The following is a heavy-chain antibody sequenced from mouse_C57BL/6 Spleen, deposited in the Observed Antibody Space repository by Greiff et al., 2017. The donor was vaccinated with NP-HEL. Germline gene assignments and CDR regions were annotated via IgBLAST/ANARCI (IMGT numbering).Heavy chain of an antibody. Sequence: QVHVKQSGPELVKPGASVKISCKASGYSFTSYYIHWVKQRPGQGLEWIGWIYPGSGNTKYNEKFKGKATLTADTSSSTAYMQLSSLTSEDSAVYYCARGDYYGRGDFDVWGTGTTVTVSS. CDR1: GYSFTSYY. V-gene: IGHV1-66*01. D-gene: IGHD1-1*01. J-gene: IGHJ1*03. CDR3: ARGDYYGRGDFDV. CDR2: IYPGSGNT.